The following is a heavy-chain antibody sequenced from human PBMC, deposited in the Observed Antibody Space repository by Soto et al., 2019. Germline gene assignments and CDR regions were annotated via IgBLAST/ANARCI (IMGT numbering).Heavy chain of an antibody. D-gene: IGHD2-21*01. Sequence: HLQESGPGLVRPSETLSLTCAVSGGSISSSSWWTWVRQSQEKGLEWIGEFYHAGGPDYNPSFQSRVTIILDKSKNNFSLRLTSVTAADTAVYYCARGSSFRGDFDIWGQGTTVTVSS. CDR2: FYHAGGP. CDR1: GGSISSSSW. CDR3: ARGSSFRGDFDI. J-gene: IGHJ3*02. V-gene: IGHV4-4*02.